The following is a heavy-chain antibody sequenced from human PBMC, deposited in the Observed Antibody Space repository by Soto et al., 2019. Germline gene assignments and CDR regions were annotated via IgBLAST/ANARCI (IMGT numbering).Heavy chain of an antibody. D-gene: IGHD3-16*02. J-gene: IGHJ4*02. Sequence: PSETICLTCTVSDGSIVSGGYYWSWIRQHPGKGLEWIGYIYYSGSTYYNPSLKSRVTISVDTSKNQFSLKLSSVTAADTAVYYCARVTFGGVIVVDYWGQGTLVTVSS. CDR3: ARVTFGGVIVVDY. CDR2: IYYSGST. CDR1: DGSIVSGGYY. V-gene: IGHV4-31*03.